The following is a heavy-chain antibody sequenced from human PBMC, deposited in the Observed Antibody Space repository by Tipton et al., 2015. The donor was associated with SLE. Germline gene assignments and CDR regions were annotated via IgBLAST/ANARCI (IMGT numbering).Heavy chain of an antibody. CDR3: ARHGDEWLLDDYYFDF. CDR1: GDSISSNY. J-gene: IGHJ4*02. D-gene: IGHD3-3*01. V-gene: IGHV4-4*07. Sequence: TLSLTCTVFGDSISSNYWSWIRQPAGKGLEWIGRIYGSGSTNYNPSLKSRVTMSVDTSKNQFSLRLNSVTAADTAVYYCARHGDEWLLDDYYFDFWGQGTLVTVSS. CDR2: IYGSGST.